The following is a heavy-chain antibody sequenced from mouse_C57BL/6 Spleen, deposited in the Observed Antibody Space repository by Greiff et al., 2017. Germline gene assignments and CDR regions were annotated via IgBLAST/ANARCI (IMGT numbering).Heavy chain of an antibody. Sequence: QVQLQQPGAELVRPGSSVKLSCKASGYTFTSYWMHWVKQRPIQGLEWIGNIDPSDSETHYNQKFKDKATLTVNKSSSTAYMQLSSLTSEDSAVYYCARDYGSRFAYWGQGTLVTVSA. CDR1: GYTFTSYW. CDR2: IDPSDSET. V-gene: IGHV1-52*01. D-gene: IGHD1-1*01. J-gene: IGHJ3*01. CDR3: ARDYGSRFAY.